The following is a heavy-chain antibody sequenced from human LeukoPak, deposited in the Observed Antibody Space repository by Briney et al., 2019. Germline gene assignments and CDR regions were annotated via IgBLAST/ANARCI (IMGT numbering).Heavy chain of an antibody. CDR3: ARRRDYGARYFDY. D-gene: IGHD4-17*01. V-gene: IGHV5-51*01. CDR1: GYSFTSYW. Sequence: GESLQISCQGSGYSFTSYWIGWVRQMPGKGLEWMGIIYPGDSDTRYSPSFQGQVTISADKSISTAYLQWSSLKASDTAMYYCARRRDYGARYFDYWGQGTLVTVSS. CDR2: IYPGDSDT. J-gene: IGHJ4*02.